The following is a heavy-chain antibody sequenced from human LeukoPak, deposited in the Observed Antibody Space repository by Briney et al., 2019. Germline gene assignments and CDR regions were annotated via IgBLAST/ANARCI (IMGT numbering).Heavy chain of an antibody. CDR3: ARLTKGRYFDYIFDY. Sequence: SETLSLTCTVSGGSVSSSLNYWGWIRQPPGQGLEWIGNTYYTGSTYSNPTLKSPVTMSVDTSKNQFSLKLSSVTAADTAVYYCARLTKGRYFDYIFDYWGQGTLLTVSS. CDR1: GGSVSSSLNY. CDR2: TYYTGST. D-gene: IGHD3-9*01. J-gene: IGHJ4*02. V-gene: IGHV4-39*01.